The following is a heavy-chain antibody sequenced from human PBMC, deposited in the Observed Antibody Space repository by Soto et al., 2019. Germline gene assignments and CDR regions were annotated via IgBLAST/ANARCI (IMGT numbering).Heavy chain of an antibody. D-gene: IGHD6-19*01. CDR3: ASTTTVAGTPAFDY. CDR1: GFTFSSFS. CDR2: ISYDGSTK. V-gene: IGHV3-30-3*01. J-gene: IGHJ4*02. Sequence: QVQLVESGGGVVQPGRSLRLSCAASGFTFSSFSLHWVRQAPGKGLEWLALISYDGSTKYNADSVKGRFTVSTDNSNNTLYLQLSSLRPEDTAVYYCASTTTVAGTPAFDYWGQGTLVTVSS.